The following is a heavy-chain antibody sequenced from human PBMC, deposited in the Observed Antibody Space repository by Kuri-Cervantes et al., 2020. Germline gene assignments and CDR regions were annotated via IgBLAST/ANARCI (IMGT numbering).Heavy chain of an antibody. V-gene: IGHV3-7*03. CDR2: IKQVGREK. D-gene: IGHD4-17*01. Sequence: GGSLRLSCAASGFTFSNYWMSWVRQAPAKGLEWVANIKQVGREKYSVDSVKGRFTISRDNSKNALYLQMNSLRAEDTAVYYCAKDPSSPYGDYDYFDYWGQGTLVTVSS. CDR1: GFTFSNYW. J-gene: IGHJ4*02. CDR3: AKDPSSPYGDYDYFDY.